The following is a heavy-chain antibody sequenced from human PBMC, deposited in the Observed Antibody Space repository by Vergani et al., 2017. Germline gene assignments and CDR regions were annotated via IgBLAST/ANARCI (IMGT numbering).Heavy chain of an antibody. D-gene: IGHD4-11*01. V-gene: IGHV3-48*03. CDR1: GFTFSSYE. CDR2: ISSSGSTK. CDR3: ATFPWSSSRLGVTTYFDY. J-gene: IGHJ4*02. Sequence: EVQLVESGGGLVQPGGSLRLSCAASGFTFSSYEMNWVRQAPGKGLEWGSYISSSGSTKYYADSVKGRFTISRDNAKNSLYLQMNSLRAEDTAVYYCATFPWSSSRLGVTTYFDYWGQGTLVTVSS.